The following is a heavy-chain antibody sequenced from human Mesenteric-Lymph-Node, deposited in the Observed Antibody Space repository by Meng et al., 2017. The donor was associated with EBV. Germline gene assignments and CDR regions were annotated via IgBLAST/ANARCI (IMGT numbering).Heavy chain of an antibody. V-gene: IGHV4-39*07. CDR2: IYYSGST. Sequence: QRQLQESGPGLVKPSESLSLNCTVSGGSISSSSYYWGWIRQPPGKGLEWIGSIYYSGSTYYNPSLKSRVTISVDTSKNQFSLKLSSVTAADTAVYYCARVVIAAASPYFDYWGQGTLVTVFS. J-gene: IGHJ4*02. CDR1: GGSISSSSYY. D-gene: IGHD6-13*01. CDR3: ARVVIAAASPYFDY.